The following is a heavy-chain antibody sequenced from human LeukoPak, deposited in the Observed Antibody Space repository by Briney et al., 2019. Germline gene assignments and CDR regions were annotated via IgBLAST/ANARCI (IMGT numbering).Heavy chain of an antibody. D-gene: IGHD6-19*01. CDR1: GGSFSGYY. V-gene: IGHV4-34*01. J-gene: IGHJ3*02. CDR3: ARHEQWLVRAFDI. CDR2: INHSGST. Sequence: PSETLSLTCAVYGGSFSGYYWSWIRQPPGKGLEWIGEINHSGSTNYNPSLKSRVTISVDTSKNQFSLKLSSVTAADTAVYYYARHEQWLVRAFDIWGQGTMVTVSS.